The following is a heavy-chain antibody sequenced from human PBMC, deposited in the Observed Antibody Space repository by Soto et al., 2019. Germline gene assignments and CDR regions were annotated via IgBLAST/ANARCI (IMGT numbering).Heavy chain of an antibody. Sequence: GGSLRLSCAASGFTFSNYAMNWVRQAPGKGLEWVSGISGSALNTYYADSVEGRFAIFRDNSKDTVYLQMDSPRAEDTAVYYCAKSGYYDSSGNFDSWGRGTLVTVSS. D-gene: IGHD3-22*01. J-gene: IGHJ4*02. V-gene: IGHV3-23*01. CDR3: AKSGYYDSSGNFDS. CDR1: GFTFSNYA. CDR2: ISGSALNT.